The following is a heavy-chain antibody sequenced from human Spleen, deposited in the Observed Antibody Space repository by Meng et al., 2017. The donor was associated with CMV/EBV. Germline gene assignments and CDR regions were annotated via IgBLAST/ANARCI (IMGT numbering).Heavy chain of an antibody. CDR3: ARASRGQLLDFDY. CDR2: IYPGDSDT. J-gene: IGHJ4*02. Sequence: GGSLRLSCKGSGYSFTSYWIGWVRQMPGKGLEWTGIIYPGDSDTRYSPSFQGQVTISADKSISTAYLQWSSLKASDTAMYYCARASRGQLLDFDYWGQGTLVTVS. V-gene: IGHV5-51*01. D-gene: IGHD6-6*01. CDR1: GYSFTSYW.